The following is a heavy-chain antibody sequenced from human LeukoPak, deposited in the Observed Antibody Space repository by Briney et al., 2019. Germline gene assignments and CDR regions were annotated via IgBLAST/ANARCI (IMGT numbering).Heavy chain of an antibody. Sequence: QPGRSLRLSCAASGFTFSSYGMHWVRQAPGKGLKWVAVIWYDGSNKYYADSVKGRFTISRDNSKNTLYLQMNSLRAEDTAVYYCARDRVDCSSTSCYPPNWFDPWGQGTLVTVSS. D-gene: IGHD2-2*01. V-gene: IGHV3-33*01. CDR2: IWYDGSNK. CDR3: ARDRVDCSSTSCYPPNWFDP. CDR1: GFTFSSYG. J-gene: IGHJ5*02.